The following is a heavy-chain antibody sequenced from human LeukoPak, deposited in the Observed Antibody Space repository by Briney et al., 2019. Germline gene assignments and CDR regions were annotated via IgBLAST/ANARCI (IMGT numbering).Heavy chain of an antibody. Sequence: ASVKVSCKASGYTFTDYYMHWVRQAPGLGLEWMGWINYNSGGTKYAQKFQGRVTMTRDTSISTVYMELSGLRSDDTAVYFCARVETVAAGRVGRFDPWGQGSLVTVSS. CDR1: GYTFTDYY. D-gene: IGHD6-13*01. V-gene: IGHV1-2*02. J-gene: IGHJ5*02. CDR3: ARVETVAAGRVGRFDP. CDR2: INYNSGGT.